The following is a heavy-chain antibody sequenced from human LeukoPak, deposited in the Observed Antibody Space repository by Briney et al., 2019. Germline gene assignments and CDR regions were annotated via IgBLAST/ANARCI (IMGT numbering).Heavy chain of an antibody. Sequence: GGSLRLSCAASGFTFSSYAMSWVRQAPGKGLEWVSAISGSGGSTYYADSVKGRFTISRDNSKNTLYLQMNSLRAEDTAVYYCAKIPRYYYGSGSFDYWGQGTLVTVSS. J-gene: IGHJ4*02. CDR2: ISGSGGST. D-gene: IGHD3-10*01. CDR3: AKIPRYYYGSGSFDY. V-gene: IGHV3-23*01. CDR1: GFTFSSYA.